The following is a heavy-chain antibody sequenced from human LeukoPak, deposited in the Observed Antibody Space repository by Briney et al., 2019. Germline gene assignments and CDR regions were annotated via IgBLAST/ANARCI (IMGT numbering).Heavy chain of an antibody. CDR3: ARDLRGGGGSSSSPA. J-gene: IGHJ5*02. CDR1: GFTFSSYT. D-gene: IGHD6-6*01. V-gene: IGHV3-21*01. CDR2: ISSSSSYI. Sequence: GGSLRLSYAASGFTFSSYTMNWVRQAPGKGLEWVSSISSSSSYIYYADSVRGRFTITRDNSKNTLYLQMNSLRAEDTAVYYCARDLRGGGGSSSSPAWGQGTLVTVSS.